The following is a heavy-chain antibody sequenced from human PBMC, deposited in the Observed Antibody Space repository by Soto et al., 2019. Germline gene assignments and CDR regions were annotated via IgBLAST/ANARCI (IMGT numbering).Heavy chain of an antibody. J-gene: IGHJ4*02. D-gene: IGHD2-15*01. CDR3: VWSCTGGSSSDY. Sequence: QVRLVQSGAELKKPGASVKVSCKASGNPFISYAISWVRQAPGQGLEWMGRFSVYNGNTIYAQKFHDRLTVTTDTSTTTAYMELRRLTSDDTAVYYCVWSCTGGSSSDYWGQETLVTVSS. CDR1: GNPFISYA. CDR2: FSVYNGNT. V-gene: IGHV1-18*04.